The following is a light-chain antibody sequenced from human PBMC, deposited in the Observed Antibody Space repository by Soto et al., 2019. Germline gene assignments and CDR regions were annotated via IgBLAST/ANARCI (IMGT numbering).Light chain of an antibody. CDR2: AAS. CDR3: QQLNSYPPFT. CDR1: QGISSY. V-gene: IGKV1-9*01. J-gene: IGKJ3*01. Sequence: DIQLTQSPSFLSASVGDRVTITCRASQGISSYLAWYQQKPGKAPKLLIYAASTLQSGVPSRFSGSGSGTEFTLTISSLQTEDFATYCCQQLNSYPPFTFGPGTKVDIK.